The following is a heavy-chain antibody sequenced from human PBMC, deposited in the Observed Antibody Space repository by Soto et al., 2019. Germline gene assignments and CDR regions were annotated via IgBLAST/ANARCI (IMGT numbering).Heavy chain of an antibody. CDR3: ARGSYCGGDCYAYHFDY. CDR2: IYYSGST. J-gene: IGHJ4*02. CDR1: GGSISSYY. Sequence: SETLSLTCTVSGGSISSYYWSWIRQPPGKGLEWIGYIYYSGSTNYNPSLKSRVTISVDTSKNQFSLKLSSVTAADTAVYYCARGSYCGGDCYAYHFDYWGQGTLVTVSS. V-gene: IGHV4-59*01. D-gene: IGHD2-21*02.